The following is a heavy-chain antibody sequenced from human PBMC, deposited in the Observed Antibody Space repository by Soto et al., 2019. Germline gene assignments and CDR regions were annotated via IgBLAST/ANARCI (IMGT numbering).Heavy chain of an antibody. CDR1: GFSFSSYA. V-gene: IGHV3-23*01. Sequence: EVQLLESGGGLVQPGGSLRLSCAASGFSFSSYAMVWVRQAPGKGLEWVSVISARGGSTYFADSVKGRFTISRDNSKNVLSLVMISLSAEDAAIYFCAKGSIEYSASVDNWGQGTLVLVSS. CDR2: ISARGGST. CDR3: AKGSIEYSASVDN. D-gene: IGHD5-12*01. J-gene: IGHJ4*02.